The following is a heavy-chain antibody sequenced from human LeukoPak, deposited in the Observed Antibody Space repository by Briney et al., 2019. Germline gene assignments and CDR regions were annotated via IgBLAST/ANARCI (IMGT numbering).Heavy chain of an antibody. CDR1: GGTFSSYA. D-gene: IGHD4-17*01. CDR3: ARGEVRMTTVTIPYYYGMDV. V-gene: IGHV1-69*13. J-gene: IGHJ6*02. CDR2: IIPIFGTA. Sequence: SVKVSCKASGGTFSSYAISWVRQAPGQGLEWMGGIIPIFGTANYAQKFQGRVTVTADESTSTAYMELSSLRSEDTAVYYCARGEVRMTTVTIPYYYGMDVWGQGTTVTVSS.